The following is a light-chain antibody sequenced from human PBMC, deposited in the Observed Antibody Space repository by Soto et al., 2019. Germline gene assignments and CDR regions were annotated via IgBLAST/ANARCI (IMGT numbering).Light chain of an antibody. CDR1: QSVSRSY. V-gene: IGKV3-20*01. Sequence: EIGLAPSPGPLSLSPGERATLSCRASQSVSRSYLAWYQQTPGQAPRLLIYGASSRATGIPDRFSGSGSRTDFTLTISSLEPEDFAVYYCQQYCRSPRTFGRGTKVDI. J-gene: IGKJ4*01. CDR2: GAS. CDR3: QQYCRSPRT.